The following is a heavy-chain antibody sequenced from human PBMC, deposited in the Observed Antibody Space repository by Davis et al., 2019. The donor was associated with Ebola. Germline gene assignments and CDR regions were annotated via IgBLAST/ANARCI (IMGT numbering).Heavy chain of an antibody. Sequence: GESLKISCAASGFTVSTNYMSWVRQAPGKGLEWVGRIKSKTDGGTTDYAAPVKGRFTISRDDSKNTLYLQMNSLKTEDTAVYYCTTQYSSGWYWDYFDYWGQGTLVTVSS. J-gene: IGHJ4*02. CDR1: GFTVSTNY. CDR2: IKSKTDGGTT. D-gene: IGHD6-19*01. V-gene: IGHV3-15*01. CDR3: TTQYSSGWYWDYFDY.